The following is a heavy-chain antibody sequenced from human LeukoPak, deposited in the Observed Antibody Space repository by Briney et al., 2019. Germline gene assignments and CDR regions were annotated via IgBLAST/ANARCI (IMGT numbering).Heavy chain of an antibody. CDR3: ARDLDGHGQRWLLSPDAFDI. D-gene: IGHD5-24*01. CDR1: GDSFTRYY. J-gene: IGHJ3*02. V-gene: IGHV1-18*04. Sequence: GASVKVSCKTFGDSFTRYYIHWVRQAPGQGLEWMGWISAYNGNTNYAQKLQGRVTMTTDTSTSTAYMELRSLRSDDTAVYYCARDLDGHGQRWLLSPDAFDIWGQGTMVTVSS. CDR2: ISAYNGNT.